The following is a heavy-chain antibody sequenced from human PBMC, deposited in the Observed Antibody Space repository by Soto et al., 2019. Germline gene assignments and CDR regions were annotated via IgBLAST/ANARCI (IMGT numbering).Heavy chain of an antibody. CDR2: ISYDGSDS. J-gene: IGHJ5*02. CDR1: GFTFSSYA. Sequence: QVQLVESGGSVVQPGRSLRLSCAASGFTFSSYAMHWVRQAPGKGLEWVAVISYDGSDSYYADSVKGRFTISRDNSKNTLYLQMNSLRAEDTAVYYCARAGGWTRRGWFDPWGQGTLVTVSS. CDR3: ARAGGWTRRGWFDP. V-gene: IGHV3-30-3*01. D-gene: IGHD6-19*01.